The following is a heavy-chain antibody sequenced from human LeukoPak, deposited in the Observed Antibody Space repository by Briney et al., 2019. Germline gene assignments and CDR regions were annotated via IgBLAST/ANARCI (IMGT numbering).Heavy chain of an antibody. J-gene: IGHJ4*02. D-gene: IGHD2-15*01. CDR3: AGHHRWLFDY. Sequence: SETLSLTCNVSGASISSYSWSWIRQPPGQGLEWMGYIDYSGSTNNTPSLKSRVTISVDTSRNQFSLHLRSVTGADTAVYYCAGHHRWLFDYWGLGILVTVSS. CDR1: GASISSYS. CDR2: IDYSGST. V-gene: IGHV4-59*08.